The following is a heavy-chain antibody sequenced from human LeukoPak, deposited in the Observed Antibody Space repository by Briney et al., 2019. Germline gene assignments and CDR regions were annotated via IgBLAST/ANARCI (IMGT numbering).Heavy chain of an antibody. CDR2: ISSDGYNK. CDR3: AKALSMTTVGYFQH. CDR1: GFTISDSA. V-gene: IGHV3-30*18. J-gene: IGHJ4*02. Sequence: GGSLRLSCAASGFTISDSALHWVRQAPGKGLEWVAVISSDGYNKYYSDSVKGRCTISRDNSNNTVYLQMDSLRTGDTAVYYCAKALSMTTVGYFQHWGQGTLVTVSS. D-gene: IGHD4-17*01.